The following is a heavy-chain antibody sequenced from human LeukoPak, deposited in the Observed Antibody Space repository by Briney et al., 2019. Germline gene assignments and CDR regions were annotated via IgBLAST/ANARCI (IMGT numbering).Heavy chain of an antibody. Sequence: GASVKVSCKASGYTFTGYYMHWVRQAPGQGLEWMGRINPNSGGTNYAQTFQGRVTMTRDTSITTAYSEVSSLRSDDTAVYYCARGEYSSSWDHYYFDYWGQGTLVTVSS. CDR1: GYTFTGYY. CDR3: ARGEYSSSWDHYYFDY. CDR2: INPNSGGT. J-gene: IGHJ4*02. V-gene: IGHV1-2*06. D-gene: IGHD6-13*01.